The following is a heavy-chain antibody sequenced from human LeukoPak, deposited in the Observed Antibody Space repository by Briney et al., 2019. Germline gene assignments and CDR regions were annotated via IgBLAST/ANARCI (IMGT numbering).Heavy chain of an antibody. J-gene: IGHJ4*02. CDR1: GFTFSSYS. CDR3: ARWAPDILTGYLGH. Sequence: GGSLRLSCAASGFTFSSYSMNWVRQAPGKGLEWVSSISSSSSYIYYADSVKGRFTISRDNAKNSLYLQMNSLRAEDTAVYYCARWAPDILTGYLGHWGQGTLVTVSS. D-gene: IGHD3-9*01. CDR2: ISSSSSYI. V-gene: IGHV3-21*01.